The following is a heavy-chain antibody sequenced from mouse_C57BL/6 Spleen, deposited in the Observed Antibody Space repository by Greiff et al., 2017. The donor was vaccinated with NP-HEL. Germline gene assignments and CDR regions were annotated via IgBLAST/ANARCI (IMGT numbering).Heavy chain of an antibody. J-gene: IGHJ3*01. CDR1: GFTFSSYA. CDR2: ISDGGSYT. Sequence: EVHLVESGGGLVKPGGSLKLSCAASGFTFSSYAMSWVRQTPEKRLEWVATISDGGSYTYYPDNVKGRFTISRDNAKNNLYLQMSHLKSEDTAMYYCARDYGSSYPLFAYWGQGTLVTVSA. V-gene: IGHV5-4*01. CDR3: ARDYGSSYPLFAY. D-gene: IGHD1-1*01.